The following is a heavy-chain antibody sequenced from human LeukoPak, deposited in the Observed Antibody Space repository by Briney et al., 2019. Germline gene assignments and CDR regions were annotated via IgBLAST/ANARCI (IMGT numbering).Heavy chain of an antibody. Sequence: GGSLRLSCAASGFTFSSYAMHWVRQAPGKGLEWVAVISYDGSNKYYADSVKGRFTISRDNSKNTLYLQMNSLRAEDTAVYYCASPVSTYSSGWYYFDYWGQGTLVTVSS. V-gene: IGHV3-30*04. CDR1: GFTFSSYA. D-gene: IGHD6-19*01. J-gene: IGHJ4*02. CDR2: ISYDGSNK. CDR3: ASPVSTYSSGWYYFDY.